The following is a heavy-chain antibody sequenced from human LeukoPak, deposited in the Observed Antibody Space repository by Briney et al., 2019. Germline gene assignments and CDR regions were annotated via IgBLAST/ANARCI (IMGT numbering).Heavy chain of an antibody. J-gene: IGHJ4*02. Sequence: PSETLSLTCAVYGESFSGYYWSWIRQPPGKGLEWVGRIKSKTDGGTTDYAAPVKGRFTISRDDSKNTLYLQMNSLKTEDTAVYYCTTDHVPIGPPYYYGSGSYYNDHWGQGTLVTVSS. CDR2: IKSKTDGGTT. D-gene: IGHD3-10*01. CDR1: GESFSGYY. V-gene: IGHV3-15*01. CDR3: TTDHVPIGPPYYYGSGSYYNDH.